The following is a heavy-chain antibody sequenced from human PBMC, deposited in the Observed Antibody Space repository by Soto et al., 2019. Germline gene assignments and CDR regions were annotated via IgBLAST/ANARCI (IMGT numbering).Heavy chain of an antibody. J-gene: IGHJ6*02. D-gene: IGHD1-20*01. CDR2: IYYSGST. CDR3: ARVGFNWNDDYYGMDV. CDR1: GGSISSGGYY. V-gene: IGHV4-31*03. Sequence: TLSLTCTVSGGSISSGGYYWSWIRQHPGKGLEWIGYIYYSGSTYYNPSLKSRVTISVDTSKNQFSLKLSSVTAADTAVYYCARVGFNWNDDYYGMDVWGQGTTVTVSS.